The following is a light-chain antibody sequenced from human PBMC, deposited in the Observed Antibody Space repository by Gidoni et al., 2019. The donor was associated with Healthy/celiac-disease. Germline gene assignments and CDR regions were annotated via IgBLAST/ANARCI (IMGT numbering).Light chain of an antibody. J-gene: IGKJ1*01. CDR1: QSISSW. CDR3: QQYNTYPWT. V-gene: IGKV1-5*03. Sequence: DIQMTQSPSTLSASVGDSVTITCRASQSISSWLAWYQQKPGKAPKLLIYKASSLESGVPSRFSGSASGTEFTLTISSLQPDDFATYYCQQYNTYPWTFGQGTKVEIK. CDR2: KAS.